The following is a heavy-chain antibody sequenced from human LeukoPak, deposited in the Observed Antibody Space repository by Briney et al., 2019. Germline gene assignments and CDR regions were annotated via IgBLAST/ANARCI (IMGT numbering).Heavy chain of an antibody. D-gene: IGHD3-22*01. Sequence: GGSLRLSCAASGFTFSSYAMSWVRQAPGKGLEWVSAISGSGGSTYYADSVKGRFTISRDNSKNTLYLQMNSLRAEDTALYYCARDIESGYYPYYFDYWGQGTLVTVSS. V-gene: IGHV3-23*01. CDR3: ARDIESGYYPYYFDY. CDR2: ISGSGGST. CDR1: GFTFSSYA. J-gene: IGHJ4*02.